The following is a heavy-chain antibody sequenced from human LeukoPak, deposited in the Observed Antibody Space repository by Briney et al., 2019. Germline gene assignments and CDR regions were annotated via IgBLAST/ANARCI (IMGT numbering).Heavy chain of an antibody. CDR1: GDSISSYY. V-gene: IGHV4-59*01. Sequence: SETPSLTCTVSGDSISSYYWSWIRQPPGKGLEWLGYIYYSGSTNYNPSLKSRVTISVDTSKNQFSLKLTSVTAADTAVYYCARGSTYYSDSSGYSRGFDYWGQGTLVTVSS. CDR2: IYYSGST. J-gene: IGHJ4*02. CDR3: ARGSTYYSDSSGYSRGFDY. D-gene: IGHD3-22*01.